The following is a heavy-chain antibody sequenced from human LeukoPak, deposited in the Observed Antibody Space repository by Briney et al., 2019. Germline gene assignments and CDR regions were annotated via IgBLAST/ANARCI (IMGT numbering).Heavy chain of an antibody. CDR2: ISGSSSFI. V-gene: IGHV3-21*01. CDR1: GFTFSSYN. D-gene: IGHD3-22*01. CDR3: ARDGLQAYYDSSGFFDY. J-gene: IGHJ4*02. Sequence: KPGGSLRLSCAASGFTFSSYNMNWVRQAPGKGLEWVSSISGSSSFISYADSMQGRFTISRDNARNSLYLHMNSLRAEDTAVYYCARDGLQAYYDSSGFFDYWGQGTLVTVSS.